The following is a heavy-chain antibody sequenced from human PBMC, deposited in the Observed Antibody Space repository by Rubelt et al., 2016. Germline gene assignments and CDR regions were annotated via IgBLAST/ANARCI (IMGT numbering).Heavy chain of an antibody. V-gene: IGHV1-2*06. CDR2: INPNSGGT. CDR3: ARGGGQRWLGPRMAPDWFDP. J-gene: IGHJ5*02. D-gene: IGHD5-18*01. Sequence: MHWVRRAPGQGLEWMGRINPNSGGTNYAQKFQGRVTMTRDTSISTAYMELSRLRSDDTAVYYCARGGGQRWLGPRMAPDWFDPWGQGTLVTVSS.